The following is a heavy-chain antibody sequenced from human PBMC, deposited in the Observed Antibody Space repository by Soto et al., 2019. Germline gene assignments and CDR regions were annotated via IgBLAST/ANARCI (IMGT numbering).Heavy chain of an antibody. Sequence: GASVKVSCKASGGTFSSYTISWVRQAPGQGLEWMGRIIPILGIANYAQKFQGRVTITADKSTSTAYMELSSLRSEDTAVYYCARDKSDAYYDSLTGYHRRGWFDPWGQGTLVTVSS. D-gene: IGHD3-9*01. CDR2: IIPILGIA. V-gene: IGHV1-69*04. CDR1: GGTFSSYT. CDR3: ARDKSDAYYDSLTGYHRRGWFDP. J-gene: IGHJ5*02.